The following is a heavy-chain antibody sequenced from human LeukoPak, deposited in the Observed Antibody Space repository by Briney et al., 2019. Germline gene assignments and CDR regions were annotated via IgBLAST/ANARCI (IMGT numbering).Heavy chain of an antibody. CDR1: GYTFTSYY. J-gene: IGHJ4*02. CDR3: ARGNLYYDFWSGYPY. D-gene: IGHD3-3*01. Sequence: AASVKVSFTASGYTFTSYYMHWVRQAPGQGLEWMGIISPSGGSTSYAQKFQGRVTMTRDTSTSTVYMELSSLRSEDTAVYYCARGNLYYDFWSGYPYWGQGTLVTVSS. CDR2: ISPSGGST. V-gene: IGHV1-46*01.